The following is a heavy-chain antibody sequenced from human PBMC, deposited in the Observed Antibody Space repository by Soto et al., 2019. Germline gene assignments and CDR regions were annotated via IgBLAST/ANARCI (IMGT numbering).Heavy chain of an antibody. Sequence: SETLSLTXTVSGDSISTYYWTWIRQPPGKGLEWIGYIYNSATTKYNPSLKSRVTISVDTSKNQFSLKLSSVTTADTAVYYCARGRFDFIWGTPAPYLDYWGQGALVTVSS. CDR2: IYNSATT. D-gene: IGHD3-16*01. V-gene: IGHV4-59*01. J-gene: IGHJ4*02. CDR3: ARGRFDFIWGTPAPYLDY. CDR1: GDSISTYY.